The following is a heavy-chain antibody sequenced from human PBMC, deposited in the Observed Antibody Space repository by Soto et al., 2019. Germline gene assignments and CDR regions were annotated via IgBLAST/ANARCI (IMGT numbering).Heavy chain of an antibody. CDR2: IYPGDSDT. CDR3: ARQDEILTGYSQGLAYYGMDV. CDR1: GYSFTSYW. Sequence: GESLKISCKGSGYSFTSYWIGWVRQMPGKGLEWMGIIYPGDSDTRYSPSFQGQVTISADKSISTAYLQWSSLKASDTAMYYCARQDEILTGYSQGLAYYGMDVRGQGTTVTVSS. V-gene: IGHV5-51*01. D-gene: IGHD3-9*01. J-gene: IGHJ6*02.